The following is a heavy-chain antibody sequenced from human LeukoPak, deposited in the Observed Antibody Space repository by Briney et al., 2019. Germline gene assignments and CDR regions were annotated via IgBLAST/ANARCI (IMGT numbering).Heavy chain of an antibody. J-gene: IGHJ4*02. CDR3: VRGDNRDY. Sequence: PGRSLRLSCAASGFTFSNYGIHWVRQAPGKGLEWISSIGKTSRDMYYADSVRGRFTISRDSAKNSLFLLMNSLRVEDTSVYYCVRGDNRDYWGQGTLVTVSS. D-gene: IGHD1-14*01. CDR1: GFTFSNYG. V-gene: IGHV3-21*01. CDR2: IGKTSRDM.